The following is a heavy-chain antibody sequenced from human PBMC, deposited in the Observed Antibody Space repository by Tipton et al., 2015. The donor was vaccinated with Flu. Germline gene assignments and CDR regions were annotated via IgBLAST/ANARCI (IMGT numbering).Heavy chain of an antibody. Sequence: QMQLVQSGAEVKKPGASVKVSCRASGFTLTDYHMHWVRQAPGQGLEYMGRIIPNSGATTYAQTFQGRVTMTRDTSITTVYMELSRLRSDDTAVYYCARGIKHYGDSGADYWGQGTLVTVSS. CDR3: ARGIKHYGDSGADY. J-gene: IGHJ4*02. V-gene: IGHV1-2*06. D-gene: IGHD2-21*02. CDR1: GFTLTDYH. CDR2: IIPNSGAT.